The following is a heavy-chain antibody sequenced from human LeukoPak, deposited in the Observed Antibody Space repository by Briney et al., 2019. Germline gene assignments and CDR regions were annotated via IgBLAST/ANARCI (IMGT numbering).Heavy chain of an antibody. J-gene: IGHJ3*02. CDR3: ARQHYYDSSGYGGAKNGFDI. Sequence: SETLSLTCTVSGGSISSSSYYWGWIRQPPGKGLEWIGSAYYSGSTYYNPSVKSRVTISVDTSKNQFSLKLSSVTAADTAVFYCARQHYYDSSGYGGAKNGFDIWGQGTMVTVSS. D-gene: IGHD3-22*01. V-gene: IGHV4-39*01. CDR2: AYYSGST. CDR1: GGSISSSSYY.